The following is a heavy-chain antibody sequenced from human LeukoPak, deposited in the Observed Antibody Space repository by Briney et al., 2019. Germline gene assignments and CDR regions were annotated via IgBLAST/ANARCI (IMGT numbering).Heavy chain of an antibody. Sequence: GGSLRLSCAASGFTVSSNYMSWVRQAPGKGLEWVSVIYSGGSTYYADSVKGRFTISRDNSKNTLYLQMNSLGAEDTAVYYCARVRIRDYYGSGSHYFDYWGQGTLVTVSS. J-gene: IGHJ4*02. CDR2: IYSGGST. CDR3: ARVRIRDYYGSGSHYFDY. V-gene: IGHV3-53*01. D-gene: IGHD3-10*01. CDR1: GFTVSSNY.